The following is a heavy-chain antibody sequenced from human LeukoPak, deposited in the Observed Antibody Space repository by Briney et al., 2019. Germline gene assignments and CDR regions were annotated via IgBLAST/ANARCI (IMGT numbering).Heavy chain of an antibody. J-gene: IGHJ4*02. V-gene: IGHV3-23*01. CDR2: IGGSSGST. D-gene: IGHD3-10*01. CDR3: AKQYYGSGSYYVDYFDY. CDR1: GFTFSSYA. Sequence: GGSLRLSCVASGFTFSSYAMTWVRQAPGKGLDWVSVIGGSSGSTFYADSVKGRFTISRDNYKNTLYLQMNSLRAEDTAVYYCAKQYYGSGSYYVDYFDYWGQGTLVTVSS.